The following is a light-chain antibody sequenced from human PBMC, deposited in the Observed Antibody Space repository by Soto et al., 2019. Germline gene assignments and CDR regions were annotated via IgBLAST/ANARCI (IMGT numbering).Light chain of an antibody. Sequence: EIVLTQSPGTLSLSQGERATLSCRASQSVSSSYLAWYQQKPGQAPRLLIYGASSRATGIPDRFSGSGSGTDFTLTISRLEPEDFAVYYCQHGATFRQGTKVDSK. CDR1: QSVSSSY. V-gene: IGKV3-20*01. J-gene: IGKJ1*01. CDR2: GAS. CDR3: QHGAT.